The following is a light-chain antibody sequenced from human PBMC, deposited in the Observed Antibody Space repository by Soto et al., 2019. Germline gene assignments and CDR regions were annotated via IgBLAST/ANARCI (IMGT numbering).Light chain of an antibody. Sequence: QSALTQLASVSGSPGQSITISCTGTSGDFGGHNSVTWYQQHPGKAPKLMIYDVNKRPSRVPDRFSGSKSGNMLSLTISRPHAEDESDYYFSSDIKNIPVIFGGGTKLTVL. CDR3: SSDIKNIPVI. CDR1: SGDFGGHNS. CDR2: DVN. J-gene: IGLJ2*01. V-gene: IGLV2-14*03.